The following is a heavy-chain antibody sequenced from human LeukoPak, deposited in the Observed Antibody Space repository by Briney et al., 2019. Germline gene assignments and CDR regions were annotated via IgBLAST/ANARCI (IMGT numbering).Heavy chain of an antibody. CDR3: ARDPPIVVVVAATLDY. J-gene: IGHJ4*02. Sequence: GASVKVSCKASGYTFTSYGISWVRQAPGQGLEWMGWISAYNGNTNYAQKLQGRVTMTTGTSTSTAYMELRSLRSDDTAVYYCARDPPIVVVVAATLDYWGQGTLVTVSS. V-gene: IGHV1-18*01. CDR1: GYTFTSYG. D-gene: IGHD2-15*01. CDR2: ISAYNGNT.